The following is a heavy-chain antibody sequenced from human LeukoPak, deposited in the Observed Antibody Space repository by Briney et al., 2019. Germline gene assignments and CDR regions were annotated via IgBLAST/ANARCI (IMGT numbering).Heavy chain of an antibody. CDR2: INDSGSTR. Sequence: GGSLRLSCGASGCSFSNYAMSWVRQAPGKGLEWVSGINDSGSTRFYVDSVKGRFTSSRDNPKNTLYLQMNGLRVEDTAVYYCAKDMQTWPRFPDYWGQGTLVTVSS. CDR3: AKDMQTWPRFPDY. V-gene: IGHV3-23*01. J-gene: IGHJ4*02. D-gene: IGHD5-12*01. CDR1: GCSFSNYA.